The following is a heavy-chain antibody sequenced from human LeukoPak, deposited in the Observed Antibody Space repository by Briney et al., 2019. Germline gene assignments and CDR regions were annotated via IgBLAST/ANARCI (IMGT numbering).Heavy chain of an antibody. CDR1: GFSVSDPLSY. CDR3: ARLTKGRYFDYIFAF. CDR2: INFIGRT. J-gene: IGHJ4*02. V-gene: IGHV4-39*01. Sequence: SETLSLTCTVSGFSVSDPLSYWDWVRQPPGKGLEWLAEINFIGRTSYNSSLNSRVTMSVDTSKNQFSLKMTSLTAADTAVYFCARLTKGRYFDYIFAFWGQGILVTVSS. D-gene: IGHD3-9*01.